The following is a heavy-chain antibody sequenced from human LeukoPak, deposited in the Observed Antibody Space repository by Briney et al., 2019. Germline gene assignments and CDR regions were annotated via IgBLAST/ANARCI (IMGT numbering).Heavy chain of an antibody. CDR2: IYHSGST. V-gene: IGHV4-38-2*01. CDR3: ARPTYSGSYSGAFDI. CDR1: GYSISSGYY. Sequence: SVTLSLTCAVSGYSISSGYYWGWIRQPPGKGLEWIGSIYHSGSTYYNPSLKSRVTISVDTSKNQFSLKLSSVTAADTAVYYCARPTYSGSYSGAFDIWGQGTMVTVSS. D-gene: IGHD1-26*01. J-gene: IGHJ3*02.